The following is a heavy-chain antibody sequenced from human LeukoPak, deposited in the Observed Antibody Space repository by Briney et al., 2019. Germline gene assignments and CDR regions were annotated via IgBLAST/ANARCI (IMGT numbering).Heavy chain of an antibody. CDR3: ARSLAGDGPTHNWFDP. J-gene: IGHJ5*02. CDR1: GGSISTSY. D-gene: IGHD6-13*01. CDR2: IYYTGTT. V-gene: IGHV4-59*05. Sequence: SETLSLTCTVSGGSISTSYWTWIRQPPGKGLEWIGSIYYTGTTYYNPSLTSRVTISVDTSKNQFSLKLTSVTAADTAVYYCARSLAGDGPTHNWFDPWGQGTLVTVSS.